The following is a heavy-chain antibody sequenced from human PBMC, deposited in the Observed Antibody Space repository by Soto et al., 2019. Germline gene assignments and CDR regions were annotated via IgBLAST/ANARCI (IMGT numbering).Heavy chain of an antibody. CDR3: ARGYSYGSSWFDP. V-gene: IGHV1-2*02. CDR1: GYTFTGYY. D-gene: IGHD5-18*01. CDR2: INPNSGGT. J-gene: IGHJ5*02. Sequence: ASVKVSCKASGYTFTGYYIHCVRQAPGQGLQWMGWINPNSGGTNYAQKFQGRVTMTRDTSISTAYMELSRLRSDDSAIYYCARGYSYGSSWFDPWGQGTLVTVSS.